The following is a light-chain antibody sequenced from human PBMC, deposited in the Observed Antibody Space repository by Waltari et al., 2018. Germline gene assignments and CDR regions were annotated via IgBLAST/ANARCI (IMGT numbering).Light chain of an antibody. V-gene: IGLV1-40*01. CDR1: GSNIGAGHD. J-gene: IGLJ3*02. CDR2: GST. CDR3: QSYDTSLSVV. Sequence: QSVLTQPPSVSGAPGQRVTIPCPGSGSNIGAGHDVHWYQQLPRAAPKLLIYGSTSRPLGVPARFFGSTSGTSASLAITGLQAEDEADYYCQSYDTSLSVVFGGGTKLTVL.